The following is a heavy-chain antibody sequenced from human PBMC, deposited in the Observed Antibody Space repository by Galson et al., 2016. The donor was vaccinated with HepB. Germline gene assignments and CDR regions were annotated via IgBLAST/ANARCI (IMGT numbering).Heavy chain of an antibody. CDR1: GYTFTNYA. V-gene: IGHV1-3*01. D-gene: IGHD3-10*01. CDR3: ARGGRRRLYYYYLDY. J-gene: IGHJ4*02. Sequence: SVKVSCKASGYTFTNYALHWVRQAPGQSLEWMGCVDPGDGSTKYSQKFQGRITITLDASASAADLELSGLTSGDTAMYYCARGGRRRLYYYYLDYWAQGTLVAVSS. CDR2: VDPGDGST.